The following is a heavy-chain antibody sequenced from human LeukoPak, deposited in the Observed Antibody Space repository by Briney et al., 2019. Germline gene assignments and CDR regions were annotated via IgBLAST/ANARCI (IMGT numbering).Heavy chain of an antibody. CDR3: ARTPIWFGERWDYYGMDV. J-gene: IGHJ6*04. Sequence: PSQTLSLTCTVSGGSVSSGSYYWSWIRQPPGKGLEWIGYIYYSGSTNYNPSLKSRVTISVDTSKNQFSLKLSSVTAADTAVYHCARTPIWFGERWDYYGMDVWGKGTTVTVSS. CDR2: IYYSGST. V-gene: IGHV4-61*01. CDR1: GGSVSSGSYY. D-gene: IGHD3-10*01.